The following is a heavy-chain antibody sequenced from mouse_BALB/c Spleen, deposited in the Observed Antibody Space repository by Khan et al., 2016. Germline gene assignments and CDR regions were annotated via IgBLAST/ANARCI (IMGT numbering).Heavy chain of an antibody. V-gene: IGHV14-3*02. CDR3: ARSERLRWFAY. D-gene: IGHD1-2*01. CDR2: IDPANGNT. CDR1: GFNIKHTY. Sequence: VQLKESGAELVKPGASVKLSCTASGFNIKHTYMHWVKQRPEQGLEWIGRIDPANGNTKYDPKFQGKATITADTSSNTAYLQLSSLTSEDTAVYYCARSERLRWFAYWGQGTLVTVSA. J-gene: IGHJ3*01.